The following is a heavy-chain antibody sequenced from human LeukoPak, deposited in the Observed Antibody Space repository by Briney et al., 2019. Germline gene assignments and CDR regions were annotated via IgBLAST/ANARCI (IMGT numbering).Heavy chain of an antibody. Sequence: PSETLFLTCTVSGGSIGSGDCFWSWIRQPPGKGLEWIGFIYYSGGTYYNPSLKSRVTISVDTSKNLFSLKLSSVTAADTAVYYCARASTGDRPRRYFNSWGQGTLVTVSS. J-gene: IGHJ4*02. V-gene: IGHV4-30-4*01. CDR3: ARASTGDRPRRYFNS. CDR2: IYYSGGT. CDR1: GGSIGSGDCF. D-gene: IGHD7-27*01.